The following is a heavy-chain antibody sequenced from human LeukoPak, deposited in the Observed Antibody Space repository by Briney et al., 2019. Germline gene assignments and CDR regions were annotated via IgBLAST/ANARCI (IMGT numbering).Heavy chain of an antibody. D-gene: IGHD2-2*01. V-gene: IGHV1-8*01. CDR3: ARGQGLGYCSSTSCYGDWYFDL. J-gene: IGHJ2*01. CDR1: GYTFTSYD. CDR2: MNPNSGNT. Sequence: ASVKVSCKASGYTFTSYDINWVRQATGQGLEWMGWMNPNSGNTGYAQKFQGRVTMTRNTSISTAYMDLSSLRSEDTAVYYCARGQGLGYCSSTSCYGDWYFDLWGRGTLVTVSS.